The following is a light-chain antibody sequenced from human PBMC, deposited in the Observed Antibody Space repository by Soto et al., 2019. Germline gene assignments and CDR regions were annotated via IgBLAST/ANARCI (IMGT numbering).Light chain of an antibody. CDR2: GAS. CDR3: HHYGSSSWT. V-gene: IGKV3-20*01. CDR1: QSVSSSY. Sequence: EIVLTQSPGTLSLSPVERATLSCRASQSVSSSYLAWFHQKPGQAPRLLIYGASSRATGIPGRFSGSGSGTDFTLTISRLEPEVFAVYYCHHYGSSSWTFGQGTKVDIK. J-gene: IGKJ1*01.